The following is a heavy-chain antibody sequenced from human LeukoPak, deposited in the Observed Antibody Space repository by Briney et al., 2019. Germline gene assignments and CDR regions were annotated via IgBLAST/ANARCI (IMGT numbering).Heavy chain of an antibody. CDR1: GGSISSSNYY. Sequence: PSETLSLTCTVSGGSISSSNYYWSWIRQPPGKGLEWIGYIYYSGSTNYNPSLKSRVAISVDTSKNQFSLKLSSVTAADTAVYYCARDSRGPNYDFWSGYYNWFDPWGQGTLVTVSS. CDR2: IYYSGST. J-gene: IGHJ5*02. V-gene: IGHV4-61*01. D-gene: IGHD3-3*01. CDR3: ARDSRGPNYDFWSGYYNWFDP.